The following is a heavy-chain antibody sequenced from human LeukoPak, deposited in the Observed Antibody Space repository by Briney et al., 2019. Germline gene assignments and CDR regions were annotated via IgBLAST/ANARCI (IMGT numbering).Heavy chain of an antibody. Sequence: PSQTLSLTCTVSVGSISSGGYYWSWIRQHPGKGLEWIGYIYYSGSTYYNPSLKSRVTISVDTSKNQFSLKLSSVTAADTAVYYCASIGITGLSPDYWGQGTLVTVSS. CDR1: VGSISSGGYY. CDR3: ASIGITGLSPDY. CDR2: IYYSGST. D-gene: IGHD1-20*01. J-gene: IGHJ4*02. V-gene: IGHV4-31*03.